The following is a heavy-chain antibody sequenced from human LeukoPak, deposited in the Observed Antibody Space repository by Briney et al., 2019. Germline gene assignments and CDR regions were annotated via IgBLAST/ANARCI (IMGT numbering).Heavy chain of an antibody. CDR1: GFTFSSYA. CDR2: IIGSGGST. CDR3: AKGQDQYYYYGMDV. V-gene: IGHV3-23*01. Sequence: GGSLRLSCAASGFTFSSYAMSWVRQAPGKGLEWVSAIIGSGGSTYYADSVTGRFTISRDNSKNTLYLQMNSLRAEDTAVYYCAKGQDQYYYYGMDVWGQGTTVTVSS. J-gene: IGHJ6*02.